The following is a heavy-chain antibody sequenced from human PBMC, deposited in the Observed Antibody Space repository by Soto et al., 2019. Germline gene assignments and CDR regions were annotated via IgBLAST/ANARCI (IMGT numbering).Heavy chain of an antibody. CDR2: ISGSGSTT. Sequence: GGSLRLSCAASGFTFSDYYMSWISQAPGKGLEWVSYISGSGSTTFYADSVKGRFTISRDNAKNSIYLQMNSLRAEDTAVYYCAGEAPITTFDYWGQGTLVTVSS. D-gene: IGHD3-10*01. J-gene: IGHJ4*02. CDR1: GFTFSDYY. V-gene: IGHV3-11*01. CDR3: AGEAPITTFDY.